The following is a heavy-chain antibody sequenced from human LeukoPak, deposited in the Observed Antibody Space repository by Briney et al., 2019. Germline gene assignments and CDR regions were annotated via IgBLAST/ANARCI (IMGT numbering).Heavy chain of an antibody. Sequence: GGSLTLSCAASGFTLSSYAMSWVRQAPGKGLEWVAAICGSGGSTYYAESVKARFTISRDNSKNTLYLQMNSRRGEDTAVYYCAKRPMRRYYDILTGYPLDYWGQGTLVTVSS. CDR1: GFTLSSYA. V-gene: IGHV3-23*01. CDR3: AKRPMRRYYDILTGYPLDY. CDR2: ICGSGGST. D-gene: IGHD3-9*01. J-gene: IGHJ4*02.